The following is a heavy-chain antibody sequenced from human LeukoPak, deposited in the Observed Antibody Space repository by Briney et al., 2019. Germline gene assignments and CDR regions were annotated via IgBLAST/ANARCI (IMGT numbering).Heavy chain of an antibody. D-gene: IGHD6-13*01. J-gene: IGHJ4*02. V-gene: IGHV4-59*10. Sequence: PSETLSLTCAVYGGSFSGYYWSWIRQPAGKGLEWIGRIYTSGSTNYNPSLKSRVTISVDTSKNQFSLKLSSVTAADTAVYYCATSPAYSTMIKYYFDYWGQGTLVTVSS. CDR1: GGSFSGYY. CDR2: IYTSGST. CDR3: ATSPAYSTMIKYYFDY.